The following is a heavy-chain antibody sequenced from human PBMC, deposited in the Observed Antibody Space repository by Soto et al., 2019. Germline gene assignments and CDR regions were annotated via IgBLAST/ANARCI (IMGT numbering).Heavy chain of an antibody. CDR2: ISSSGSTI. CDR3: ARGDSSSANYYYYGMDV. Sequence: EVQLVGSGGGLVQPGGSLRLSCAASGFTFSSYEMNWVRQAPGKGLEWVSYISSSGSTIYYADSVKGRFTISRDNAKNSLYLQMNSLRAEDTAVYYCARGDSSSANYYYYGMDVWGQGTTVTVSS. CDR1: GFTFSSYE. V-gene: IGHV3-48*03. J-gene: IGHJ6*02. D-gene: IGHD6-6*01.